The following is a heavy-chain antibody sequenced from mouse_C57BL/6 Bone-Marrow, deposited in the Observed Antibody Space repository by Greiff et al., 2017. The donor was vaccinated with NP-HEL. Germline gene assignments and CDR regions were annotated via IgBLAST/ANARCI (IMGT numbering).Heavy chain of an antibody. CDR3: ARCDYYGTWCAY. V-gene: IGHV1-69*01. CDR1: GYTFTSYW. CDR2: IDPSDSYT. Sequence: QVQLQQPGAELVMPGASVKLSCKASGYTFTSYWMHWVKQRPGQGLEWIGEIDPSDSYTNYNQKFKGKSTLTVDKSSSTAYMQLSSLTPEDSAVYYCARCDYYGTWCAYRGEGSLGTVSA. J-gene: IGHJ3*01. D-gene: IGHD1-2*01.